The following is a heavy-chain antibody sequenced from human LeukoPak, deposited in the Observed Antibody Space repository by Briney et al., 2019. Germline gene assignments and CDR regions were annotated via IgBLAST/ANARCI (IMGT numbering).Heavy chain of an antibody. CDR3: AKDLRYSSSWYGGTDAFDI. Sequence: PGGSLRLSCAASGFTFSSYGMHWVRQAPDKGLEWVAFIRYDGSNKYYADSVKGRFTISRDNSKNTLYLQMNSLRAEDTAVYYCAKDLRYSSSWYGGTDAFDIWGQGTMVTVSS. CDR1: GFTFSSYG. D-gene: IGHD6-13*01. V-gene: IGHV3-30*02. CDR2: IRYDGSNK. J-gene: IGHJ3*02.